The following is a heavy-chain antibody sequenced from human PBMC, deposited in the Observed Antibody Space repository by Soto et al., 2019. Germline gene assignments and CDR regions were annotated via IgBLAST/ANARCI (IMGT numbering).Heavy chain of an antibody. CDR3: ARYCSSTSCYWFDA. Sequence: SDTLSLTLTVSSGSISSYYCIWILPPPGKGLECIGYIYYSGSTNYNPSLKSRVTISVDTSKNQFSLKLSSVTAADTAVYYCARYCSSTSCYWFDAWGQGTLVTVSS. J-gene: IGHJ5*02. CDR1: SGSISSYY. D-gene: IGHD2-2*01. V-gene: IGHV4-59*08. CDR2: IYYSGST.